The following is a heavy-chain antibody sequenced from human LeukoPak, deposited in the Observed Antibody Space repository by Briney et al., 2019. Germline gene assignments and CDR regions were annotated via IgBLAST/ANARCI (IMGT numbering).Heavy chain of an antibody. J-gene: IGHJ4*02. CDR2: IYSGGST. CDR1: GFTVSSNY. Sequence: SGGSLRLSCAASGFTVSSNYMSWVRQAPGKGLEWVSVIYSGGSTYYADSVKGRFTISRDNSKNTLYLQMNSLRAEDTAVYYCARDGDGYNPPYFDYWGQGTLVTVSS. V-gene: IGHV3-53*05. D-gene: IGHD5-24*01. CDR3: ARDGDGYNPPYFDY.